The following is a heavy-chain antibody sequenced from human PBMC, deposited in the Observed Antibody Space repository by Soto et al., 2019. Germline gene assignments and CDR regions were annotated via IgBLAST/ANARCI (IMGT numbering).Heavy chain of an antibody. V-gene: IGHV4-31*03. Sequence: SETLSLTCTVSGGSIISGGYYWSWIRQHPGKGLEWIGYTFYSGATYYNPSLKSRTIISVDTSKNQFSLTLTSLTAADTAVYYCARVQPYDYGANTGWLDPWGQGTLVTVS. J-gene: IGHJ5*02. CDR1: GGSIISGGYY. CDR2: TFYSGAT. D-gene: IGHD4-17*01. CDR3: ARVQPYDYGANTGWLDP.